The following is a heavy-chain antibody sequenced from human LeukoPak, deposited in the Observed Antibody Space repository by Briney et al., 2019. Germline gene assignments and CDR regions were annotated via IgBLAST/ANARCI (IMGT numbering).Heavy chain of an antibody. CDR2: INPNSGGT. D-gene: IGHD2/OR15-2a*01. J-gene: IGHJ4*02. CDR3: ARDLATLMRGFDS. CDR1: GYTFTAYY. V-gene: IGHV1-2*02. Sequence: ASVNVSCKASGYTFTAYYMHWVRQAPGQGLEWMGWINPNSGGTYSAQKFQGRVTMTRDTSISTAYMELSSLRSDDTAVYYCARDLATLMRGFDSWGQGTLVTVSS.